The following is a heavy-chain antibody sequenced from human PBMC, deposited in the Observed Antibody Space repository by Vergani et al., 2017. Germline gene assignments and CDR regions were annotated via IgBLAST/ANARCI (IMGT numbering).Heavy chain of an antibody. CDR1: GFTFSSYA. CDR3: AKAAVTDYGFYYYGMDV. J-gene: IGHJ6*02. V-gene: IGHV3-23*01. CDR2: ISGSGGST. D-gene: IGHD4-17*01. Sequence: EVQLLESGGGFVQPGGSLRLSCAASGFTFSSYAMSWVRQAPGKGLEWVSAISGSGGSTYYADSVKGRFTISRDNSKNTLYLQMNSLRAEDTAVYYCAKAAVTDYGFYYYGMDVWGQGTTVTVSS.